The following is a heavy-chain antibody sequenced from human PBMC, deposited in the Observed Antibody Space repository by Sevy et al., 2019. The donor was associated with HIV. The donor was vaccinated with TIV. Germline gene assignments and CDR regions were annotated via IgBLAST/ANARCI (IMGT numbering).Heavy chain of an antibody. D-gene: IGHD3-3*01. CDR2: ISGSGGGT. CDR3: ARPPYDFWSGYRGGGNWFDP. V-gene: IGHV3-23*01. CDR1: GFTFSSYA. J-gene: IGHJ5*02. Sequence: GGSLRLSCAASGFTFSSYAMSWVRQAPGKGLEWVSAISGSGGGTYYADSVKGRFTISRDNSKNTLYLQMNSLRAEDTAVYYCARPPYDFWSGYRGGGNWFDPWGQGTLVTVSS.